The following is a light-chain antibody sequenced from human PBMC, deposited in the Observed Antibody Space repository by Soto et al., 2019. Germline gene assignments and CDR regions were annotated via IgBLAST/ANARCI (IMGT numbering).Light chain of an antibody. CDR3: QQYYDTPPT. CDR2: WAS. J-gene: IGKJ1*01. Sequence: DIVMTQSPDSLAVSLRERATINCKSSQSVLHSSNNKMYLAWYQQKPGQPPKLLIYWASIRESGVPDRISGSGYGPELTLTIGSLQAEDVAVYYCQQYYDTPPTFGQGTKVEIK. CDR1: QSVLHSSNNKMY. V-gene: IGKV4-1*01.